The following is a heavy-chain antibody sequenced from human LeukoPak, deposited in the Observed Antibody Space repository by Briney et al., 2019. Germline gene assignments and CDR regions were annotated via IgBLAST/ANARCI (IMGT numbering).Heavy chain of an antibody. J-gene: IGHJ5*02. CDR1: GYTFTSYD. V-gene: IGHV1-18*01. CDR2: ISAYNGNT. Sequence: ASVKVSCKASGYTFTSYDINWVRQATGQGLEWMGWISAYNGNTNYAQKLQGRVTMTTDTSTSTAYMELRSLRSDDTAVYYCARDEGYSYGYRRFDPWGQGTLVTVSS. CDR3: ARDEGYSYGYRRFDP. D-gene: IGHD5-18*01.